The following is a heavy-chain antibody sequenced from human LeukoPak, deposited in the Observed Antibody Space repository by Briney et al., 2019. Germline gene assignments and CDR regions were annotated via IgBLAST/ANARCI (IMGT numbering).Heavy chain of an antibody. CDR2: IYYSGST. CDR3: ARVRYGDYGIDP. Sequence: PSETLSLTCTVSGGSISSYYWSWIPQPPAKGLEWIGYIYYSGSTNYNPSLKSRATISVDTSKNQFSLKLSSVTAADTAVYYCARVRYGDYGIDPWGQGTLVTVSS. D-gene: IGHD4-17*01. V-gene: IGHV4-59*01. CDR1: GGSISSYY. J-gene: IGHJ5*02.